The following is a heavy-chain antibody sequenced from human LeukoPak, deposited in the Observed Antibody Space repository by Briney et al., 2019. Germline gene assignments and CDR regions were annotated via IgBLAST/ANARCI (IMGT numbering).Heavy chain of an antibody. Sequence: GGSLRLSCTASGFTFGDYAMSWVRQAPGKGPEWVGFIRSKAYGGTTEYAASVKGRFTISRDDSKSIAYLQMNSLKTEDTAVYYCTRDFHHFWSGYDAFDIWGQGTMVTVSS. J-gene: IGHJ3*02. D-gene: IGHD3-3*02. CDR3: TRDFHHFWSGYDAFDI. V-gene: IGHV3-49*04. CDR1: GFTFGDYA. CDR2: IRSKAYGGTT.